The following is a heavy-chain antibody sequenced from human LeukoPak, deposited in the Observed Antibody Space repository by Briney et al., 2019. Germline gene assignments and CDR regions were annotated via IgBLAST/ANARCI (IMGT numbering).Heavy chain of an antibody. CDR3: AKAPLGRCTGAICYSFDY. J-gene: IGHJ4*02. Sequence: GGSLRLSCAASGFTFNKYAMSWVRQAPGKGLEWVSAISGSDAGTYYADSVKGRFTISRDNSKNTLYLQMNSLRAEDAAVYYCAKAPLGRCTGAICYSFDYWGQGTLVTVSS. CDR2: ISGSDAGT. CDR1: GFTFNKYA. V-gene: IGHV3-23*01. D-gene: IGHD2-8*02.